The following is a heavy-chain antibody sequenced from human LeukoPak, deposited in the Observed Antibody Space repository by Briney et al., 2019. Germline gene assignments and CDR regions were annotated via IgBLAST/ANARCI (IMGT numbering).Heavy chain of an antibody. V-gene: IGHV3-53*01. CDR3: ARNYYDSSGYFGAVDY. J-gene: IGHJ4*02. CDR2: IYSGGST. Sequence: GGSLRLSCAASGFTVSSNYMSWVRQAPGKGLEWVSVIYSGGSTYYADSVKGRLTISRDNSKNTLYPQMNSLRAEDTAVYYCARNYYDSSGYFGAVDYWGQGTLVTVSS. D-gene: IGHD3-22*01. CDR1: GFTVSSNY.